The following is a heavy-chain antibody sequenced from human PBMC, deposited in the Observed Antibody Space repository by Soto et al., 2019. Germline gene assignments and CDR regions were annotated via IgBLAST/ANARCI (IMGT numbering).Heavy chain of an antibody. CDR3: ARGSSRRGAAWFDP. V-gene: IGHV1-69*06. J-gene: IGHJ5*02. CDR2: IIPIFGTA. Sequence: QVQLVQSGAEVKKPGSSVKVSCKASGGTFSSYAISWVRQAPGQGLEWMGGIIPIFGTANYAQKFHGRVTITADKSTSRAYMERSSLRSVDTAGDYCARGSSRRGAAWFDPWGQGTLVTVSS. CDR1: GGTFSSYA. D-gene: IGHD3-10*01.